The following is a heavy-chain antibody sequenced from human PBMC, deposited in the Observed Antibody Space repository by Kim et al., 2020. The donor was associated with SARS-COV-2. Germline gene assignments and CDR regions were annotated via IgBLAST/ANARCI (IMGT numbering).Heavy chain of an antibody. J-gene: IGHJ6*02. CDR3: ASEYSSGWVREDYYYGMDV. D-gene: IGHD6-19*01. Sequence: SETLSLTCTVSGGSISSSSYYWGWIRQPPGKGLEWIGSIYYSGSTYYNPSLKSRVTISVDTSKNQFSLKLSSVTTADTAVYYCASEYSSGWVREDYYYGMDVWGQGTTVTVSS. V-gene: IGHV4-39*01. CDR2: IYYSGST. CDR1: GGSISSSSYY.